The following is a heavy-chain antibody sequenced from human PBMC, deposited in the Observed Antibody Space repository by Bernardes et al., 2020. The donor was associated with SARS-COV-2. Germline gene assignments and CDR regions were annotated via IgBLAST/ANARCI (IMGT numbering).Heavy chain of an antibody. V-gene: IGHV4-59*01. CDR3: ARSDGYFGF. CDR2: IDYAGNT. Sequence: SETLSLTCTVSGVSISPYYWNWIRKRPGKGLEWVGSIDYAGNTKYNPSLKSPITLSLDTSKNQFSLRLSAVTAADTAVYYCARSDGYFGFWGRGTQVTVSS. D-gene: IGHD2-21*01. J-gene: IGHJ4*02. CDR1: GVSISPYY.